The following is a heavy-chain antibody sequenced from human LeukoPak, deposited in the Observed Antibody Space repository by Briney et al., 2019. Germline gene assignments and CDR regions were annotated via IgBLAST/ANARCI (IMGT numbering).Heavy chain of an antibody. CDR3: APMVVTATEIYN. D-gene: IGHD2-21*02. CDR1: GFTISSYA. CDR2: ISGSGGST. J-gene: IGHJ4*02. Sequence: PGGSLRLSCAASGFTISSYAMSWVRQAPGKGLEWVSAISGSGGSTYYADSVKGRFTISRDNSKNTLYLQMNSLRAEDTAVYYCAPMVVTATEIYNWGQGTLVTVSS. V-gene: IGHV3-23*01.